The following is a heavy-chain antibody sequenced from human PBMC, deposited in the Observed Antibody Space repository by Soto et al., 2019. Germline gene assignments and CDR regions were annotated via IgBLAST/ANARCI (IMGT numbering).Heavy chain of an antibody. CDR1: GYSISSNYL. CDR2: TYPSGST. J-gene: IGHJ4*02. D-gene: IGHD1-1*01. CDR3: VRGPYNYNSRYFDY. V-gene: IGHV4-38-2*01. Sequence: PSETLSLTCVVSGYSISSNYLWGWIRQPPGKGLEWIGSTYPSGSTYYNPSLKSRVTISVDTSKNQFSLELTSVTAADTAVYYCVRGPYNYNSRYFDYWGQGTLVTVSS.